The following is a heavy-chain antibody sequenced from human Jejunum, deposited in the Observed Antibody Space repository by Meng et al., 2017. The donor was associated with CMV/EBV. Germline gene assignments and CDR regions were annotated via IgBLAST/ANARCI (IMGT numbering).Heavy chain of an antibody. V-gene: IGHV4-61*01. J-gene: IGHJ6*02. D-gene: IGHD6-6*01. CDR1: GASVSSGSSF. Sequence: SGASVSSGSSFWSWIRQPPGKGLESIGYISYSGNTNYNPSLKSRATISVDTSKNQFSLRLTSVTAADTAVYYCARVVLYHYGMDVWGHGTTVTVSS. CDR3: ARVVLYHYGMDV. CDR2: ISYSGNT.